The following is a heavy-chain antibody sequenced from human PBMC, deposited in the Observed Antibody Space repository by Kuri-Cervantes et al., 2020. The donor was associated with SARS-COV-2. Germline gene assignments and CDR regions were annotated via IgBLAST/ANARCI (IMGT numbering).Heavy chain of an antibody. J-gene: IGHJ5*02. CDR2: INHSGST. V-gene: IGHV4-34*01. Sequence: SETLSLTCAVYGGSFSGYYWSWIRQPPGKGLEWIEEINHSGSTNYNPSLKSRVTISVDTSKNQFSLKLSSVTAADTAVYYCARRGSDVVVPAAGNWFDPWGQGTLVTVSS. D-gene: IGHD2-2*01. CDR1: GGSFSGYY. CDR3: ARRGSDVVVPAAGNWFDP.